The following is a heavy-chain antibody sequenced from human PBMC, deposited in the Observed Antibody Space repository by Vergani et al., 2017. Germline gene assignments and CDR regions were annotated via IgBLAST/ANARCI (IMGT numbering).Heavy chain of an antibody. CDR1: GGSISSSSYY. J-gene: IGHJ4*02. CDR3: ARLSGSYSSVDY. V-gene: IGHV4-39*01. CDR2: IYYSGST. D-gene: IGHD1-26*01. Sequence: QLQLQESGPGLVKPSETLSLTCTVSGGSISSSSYYWGWIRQPPGKGLEWIGSIYYSGSTYYNPSLKSRVTISVDTSKNQFSLKLSSVTVADTAVYYCARLSGSYSSVDYWGQGTLVTVSS.